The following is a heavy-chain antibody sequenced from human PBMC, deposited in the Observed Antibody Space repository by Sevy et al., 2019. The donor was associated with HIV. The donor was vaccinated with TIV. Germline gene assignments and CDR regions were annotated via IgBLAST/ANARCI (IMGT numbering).Heavy chain of an antibody. CDR3: ARGPPDGSYDYFDY. CDR2: ISGSSNYI. CDR1: GFTFSSYS. D-gene: IGHD1-26*01. Sequence: WGSLRLSCAASGFTFSSYSMNWVRQAPGKGLEWVSAISGSSNYIYYAESVKGRFIISRDNVKNTLYLQMNSLRADDTAMYYCARGPPDGSYDYFDYWGQGTLVTVSS. J-gene: IGHJ4*02. V-gene: IGHV3-21*06.